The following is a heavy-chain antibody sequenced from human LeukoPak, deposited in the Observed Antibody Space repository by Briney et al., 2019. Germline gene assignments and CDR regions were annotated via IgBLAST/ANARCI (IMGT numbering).Heavy chain of an antibody. CDR1: GYTFVSRG. D-gene: IGHD3-22*01. CDR2: ISAYNGNT. J-gene: IGHJ4*02. CDR3: ARETYYDSSGYSSYFDY. Sequence: ASVKVSCKASGYTFVSRGISWVRQAPGQGLEWMGWISAYNGNTNYAQKLQGRVTMTTDTSTSTAYMELRSLRSDDTAVYYCARETYYDSSGYSSYFDYWGQGTLVTVSS. V-gene: IGHV1-18*01.